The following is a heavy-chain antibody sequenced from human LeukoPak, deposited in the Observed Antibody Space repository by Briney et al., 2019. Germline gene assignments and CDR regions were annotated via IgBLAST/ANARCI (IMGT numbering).Heavy chain of an antibody. CDR1: GYTFTGYY. CDR2: INPNSGGT. D-gene: IGHD3-3*01. J-gene: IGHJ4*02. Sequence: ASVKVSCKASGYTFTGYYMHWVRQAPGQGLEWMVWINPNSGGTNYAQKFQGRVTMTRDTSISTAYMELSRLRSDDTAVYYCARADFWSTPPPFDYWGQGTLVTVSS. V-gene: IGHV1-2*02. CDR3: ARADFWSTPPPFDY.